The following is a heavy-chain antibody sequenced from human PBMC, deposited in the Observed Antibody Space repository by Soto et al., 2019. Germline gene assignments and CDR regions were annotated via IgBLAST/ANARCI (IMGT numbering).Heavy chain of an antibody. CDR2: IIPIFGTA. D-gene: IGHD2-2*02. Sequence: QVQLVQSGAEVKKPGFSVKVSCKASGGTFSSYAISWVRQAPGQGLEWMGGIIPIFGTANYAQKFQGRVTITADKSTSTAYMELRSLRSEDTAVYYCARVGVVVPAAIGGYWYFDLWGRGTLVTVSS. CDR3: ARVGVVVPAAIGGYWYFDL. V-gene: IGHV1-69*06. CDR1: GGTFSSYA. J-gene: IGHJ2*01.